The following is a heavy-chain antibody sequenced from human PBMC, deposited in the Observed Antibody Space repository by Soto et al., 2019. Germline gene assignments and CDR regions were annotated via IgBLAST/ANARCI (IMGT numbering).Heavy chain of an antibody. Sequence: PSETLSLTCTVSGASIKSRNYFWGWIRQPPGKGLEFVGSIHSSGGTYYNPSLKSRVTVSVDLSNSHFSLSLKSLTATDTAVYYCGRLAEAATGHTDFDCWGQGTLVTVSS. V-gene: IGHV4-39*02. CDR1: GASIKSRNYF. CDR2: IHSSGGT. CDR3: GRLAEAATGHTDFDC. D-gene: IGHD2-15*01. J-gene: IGHJ4*02.